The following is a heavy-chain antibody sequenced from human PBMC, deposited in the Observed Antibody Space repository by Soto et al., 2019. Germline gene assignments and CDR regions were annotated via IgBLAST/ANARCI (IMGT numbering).Heavy chain of an antibody. CDR1: GVTFSSYA. CDR3: ARDSDYYDSTEDAFDI. J-gene: IGHJ3*02. CDR2: ISYDGSNK. Sequence: QVQLVESGGGVVQPGRSLRLSCAASGVTFSSYAMHWVRQAPGKRLEWVAVISYDGSNKYYADSVKGRFTISRDNYKNTVYLQMNSLRTEDTTVYYCARDSDYYDSTEDAFDIWGQGTMVTVS. D-gene: IGHD3-22*01. V-gene: IGHV3-30-3*01.